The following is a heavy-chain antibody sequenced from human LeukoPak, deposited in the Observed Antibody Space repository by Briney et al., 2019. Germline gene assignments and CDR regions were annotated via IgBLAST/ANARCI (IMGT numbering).Heavy chain of an antibody. CDR3: ARKTYYDFWSGPLFDY. CDR2: IYYSGST. J-gene: IGHJ4*02. V-gene: IGHV4-59*01. D-gene: IGHD3-3*01. Sequence: PSETLSLTCTVSGGSISIYYWSWIRQPPGKGLEWIGYIYYSGSTNYNPSLKSRVTISVDTSKNQFSLKLSSVTAADTAVYYCARKTYYDFWSGPLFDYWGQGTLVTVSS. CDR1: GGSISIYY.